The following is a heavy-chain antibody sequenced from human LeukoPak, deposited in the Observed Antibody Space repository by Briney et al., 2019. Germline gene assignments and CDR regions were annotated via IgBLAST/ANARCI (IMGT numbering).Heavy chain of an antibody. CDR1: GGSISSYY. D-gene: IGHD6-19*01. CDR2: IYYSGST. CDR3: ARVHAVAGADAFDI. V-gene: IGHV4-59*01. Sequence: ETLSLTCTVSGGSISSYYWSWIRQPPGKGLEWIGYIYYSGSTNYNPSLKSRVTISVDTSKNQFSLKLSSVTAADTAVYYCARVHAVAGADAFDIWGQGTMVTVSS. J-gene: IGHJ3*02.